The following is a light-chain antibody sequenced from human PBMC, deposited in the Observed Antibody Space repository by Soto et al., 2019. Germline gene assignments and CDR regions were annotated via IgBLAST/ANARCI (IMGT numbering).Light chain of an antibody. CDR1: SSNIGENA. Sequence: QLVLTQPPSVSAAPRQRVTISCSGSSSNIGENAVNWYQQLPGKAPKLLIYYDDLLPSGVSNRFSGSKSGTSASLAISGLQSEDEADYYCAAWDDSLNGVIFGGGTKLTVL. V-gene: IGLV1-36*01. CDR2: YDD. CDR3: AAWDDSLNGVI. J-gene: IGLJ2*01.